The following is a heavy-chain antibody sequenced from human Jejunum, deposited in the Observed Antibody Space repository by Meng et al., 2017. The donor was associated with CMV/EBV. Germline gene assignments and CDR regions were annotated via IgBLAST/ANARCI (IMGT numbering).Heavy chain of an antibody. J-gene: IGHJ4*02. Sequence: RCSINYNSWGLIRQSARKGLDWIGSVSYSGSTNYNPSLKSRVSISMDTSENQFSLKVTSVTAGDTAVYYCARWSGSESYPSADYWGQRTLVTVSS. D-gene: IGHD3-10*01. CDR3: ARWSGSESYPSADY. CDR1: RCSINYNS. V-gene: IGHV4-59*01. CDR2: VSYSGST.